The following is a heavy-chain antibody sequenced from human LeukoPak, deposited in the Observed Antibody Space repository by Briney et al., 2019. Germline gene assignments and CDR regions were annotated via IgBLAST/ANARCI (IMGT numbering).Heavy chain of an antibody. Sequence: PGGSLRLSCAASGFTFSSYSMNWVRQAPGKGLEWVSSISSSSSYIYYADSVKGQFTISRDNAKNSLYLQMNSLRAEDTAVYYCARDYSKYSGYYGMDVWGQGTTVTVSS. D-gene: IGHD4-11*01. CDR1: GFTFSSYS. J-gene: IGHJ6*02. V-gene: IGHV3-21*01. CDR3: ARDYSKYSGYYGMDV. CDR2: ISSSSSYI.